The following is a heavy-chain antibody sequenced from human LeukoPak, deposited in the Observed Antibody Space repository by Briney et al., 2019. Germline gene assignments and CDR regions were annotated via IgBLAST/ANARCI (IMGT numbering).Heavy chain of an antibody. CDR1: GFTFSTYV. V-gene: IGHV3-23*01. CDR3: TKRVDGSGTYYIDY. Sequence: GGSLRLSCAASGFTFSTYVMNWVRQAPGKGLEWVSAIRGTDGTTFYADSVKGRFAISRDNSTTPLFLDLHTLRAEDTALYSCTKRVDGSGTYYIDYWGQGTLVTVSS. CDR2: IRGTDGTT. D-gene: IGHD3-10*01. J-gene: IGHJ4*02.